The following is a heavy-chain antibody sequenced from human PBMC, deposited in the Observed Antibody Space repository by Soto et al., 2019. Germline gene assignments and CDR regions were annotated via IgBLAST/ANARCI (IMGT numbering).Heavy chain of an antibody. CDR1: GYTFTSYG. CDR2: ISAYNGNT. CDR3: ARDKPTIFGMVNNYYYGMDV. Sequence: ASVKVSCKASGYTFTSYGISWVQQAPGQGLEWMGWISAYNGNTNYAQKLQGRVTMTTDTSTSTAYMELRSLRSDDTAVYYCARDKPTIFGMVNNYYYGMDVWGQGTTVTVSS. V-gene: IGHV1-18*01. J-gene: IGHJ6*02. D-gene: IGHD3-3*01.